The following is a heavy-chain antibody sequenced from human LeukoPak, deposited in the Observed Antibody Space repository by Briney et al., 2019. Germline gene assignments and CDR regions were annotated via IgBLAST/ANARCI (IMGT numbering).Heavy chain of an antibody. J-gene: IGHJ5*02. D-gene: IGHD1-26*01. CDR3: VRKTVGAKNWFDP. CDR1: GFTFSSYE. V-gene: IGHV3-48*03. CDR2: ISSSAENI. Sequence: PGGSLRLSCAAAGFTFSSYEMNWFRQAPGKGLGWVSYISSSAENIKYADSVKGRFTISRDNAKNSLYLQMNSLRAEDTDVYYCVRKTVGAKNWFDPWGQGTLVTVSS.